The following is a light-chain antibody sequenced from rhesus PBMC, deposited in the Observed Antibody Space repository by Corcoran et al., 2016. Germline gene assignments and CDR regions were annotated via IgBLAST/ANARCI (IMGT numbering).Light chain of an antibody. Sequence: DIQMTQSPSSLSASVGDTVTITCRASQGISSWLAWYQQKPGKAPKVLIYTAASLQSGVPSRFSGSGAGTDFTLTISSLQSEDFATYYCQQYSSRPWTFGQGTKVEIK. CDR1: QGISSW. CDR2: TAA. J-gene: IGKJ1*01. CDR3: QQYSSRPWT. V-gene: IGKV1-22*01.